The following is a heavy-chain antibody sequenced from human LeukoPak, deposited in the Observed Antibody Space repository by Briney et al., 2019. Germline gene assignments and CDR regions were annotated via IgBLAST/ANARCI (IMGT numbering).Heavy chain of an antibody. CDR3: ATNKVVGLYSYSDY. Sequence: GASVKVSCKASGYTFTDHYMHWVRQAPGQGLEWMGWISPKSGGTNYAQKFQGRVTMTRDTSVSTAYMELSRLRSDDTPVYYSATNKVVGLYSYSDYWGQRTLVTVSS. CDR1: GYTFTDHY. D-gene: IGHD5-12*01. V-gene: IGHV1-2*02. CDR2: ISPKSGGT. J-gene: IGHJ4*02.